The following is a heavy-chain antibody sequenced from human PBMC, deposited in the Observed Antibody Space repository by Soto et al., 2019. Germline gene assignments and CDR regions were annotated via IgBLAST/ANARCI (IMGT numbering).Heavy chain of an antibody. J-gene: IGHJ4*02. CDR2: IGTAGDP. CDR3: ARAQYYYDSSGYYSYYFDY. V-gene: IGHV3-13*05. D-gene: IGHD3-22*01. CDR1: GFTFSSYD. Sequence: GSLRLSCAASGFTFSSYDMHWVRQATGKGLEWVSAIGTAGDPYYPGSVKGRFTISRENAKNSLYLQMNSLRAGDTAVYYCARAQYYYDSSGYYSYYFDYWGQGTLVTVSS.